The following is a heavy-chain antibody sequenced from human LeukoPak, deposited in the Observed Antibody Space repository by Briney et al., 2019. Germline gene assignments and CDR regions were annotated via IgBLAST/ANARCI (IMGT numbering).Heavy chain of an antibody. CDR3: AKDFATGYSSGWYVY. CDR2: ISGGGGST. D-gene: IGHD6-19*01. CDR1: GFTFSSYA. Sequence: GGSLRLSCAASGFTFSSYAMNWVRQAPGKGLQWVSSISGGGGSTSYADSVKGRFTISRDDSRNTLYLQMNSLRAEDTAVYYCAKDFATGYSSGWYVYWGQGTLVTVSS. V-gene: IGHV3-23*01. J-gene: IGHJ4*02.